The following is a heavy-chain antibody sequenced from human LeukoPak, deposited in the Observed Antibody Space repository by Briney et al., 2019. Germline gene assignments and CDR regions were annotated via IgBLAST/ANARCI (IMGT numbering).Heavy chain of an antibody. J-gene: IGHJ6*03. V-gene: IGHV4-59*01. CDR2: IYYSGST. CDR1: GGSISSYY. D-gene: IGHD5-18*01. Sequence: SETLSLTCTVSGGSISSYYWSWIRQPPGKGLEWIGHIYYSGSTNYNPSLKSRVTISVDTSKNQFSLKLSSVTAADTAVYYCARWGGYSYYYYMDVWGKGTTVTVSS. CDR3: ARWGGYSYYYYMDV.